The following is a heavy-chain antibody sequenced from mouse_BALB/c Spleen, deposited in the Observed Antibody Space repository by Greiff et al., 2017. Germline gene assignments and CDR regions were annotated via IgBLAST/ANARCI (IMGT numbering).Heavy chain of an antibody. CDR2: INPSNGRT. D-gene: IGHD2-3*01. Sequence: QVQLQQPGAELVKPGASVKLSCKASGYTFTSYWMHWVKQRPGQGLEWIGEINPSNGRTNYNEKFKSKATLTVDKSSSTAYMQLSSLTSEDSAVYYCARHDGYSLFDDWGQGTTLTVSS. CDR1: GYTFTSYW. V-gene: IGHV1S81*02. CDR3: ARHDGYSLFDD. J-gene: IGHJ2*01.